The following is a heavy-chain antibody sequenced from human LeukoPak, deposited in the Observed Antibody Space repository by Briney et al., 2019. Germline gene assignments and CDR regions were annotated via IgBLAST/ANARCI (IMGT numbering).Heavy chain of an antibody. CDR2: IYYSGSI. D-gene: IGHD6-13*01. J-gene: IGHJ4*02. CDR3: ARTADSQQLVLIDY. CDR1: GYSISSSNW. V-gene: IGHV4-28*05. Sequence: PSDTLSLTCAVSGYSISSSNWWGWIRQPPGKGLEWIGYIYYSGSIYYNPSLKSRVTMSVDTSKNQFSLKLSSVTAVDTAVYYCARTADSQQLVLIDYWGQGTLVTVSS.